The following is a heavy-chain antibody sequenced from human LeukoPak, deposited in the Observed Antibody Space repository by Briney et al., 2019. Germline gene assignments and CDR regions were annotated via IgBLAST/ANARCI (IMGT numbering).Heavy chain of an antibody. J-gene: IGHJ6*03. Sequence: PGRSLRLSCAASGFSLSSQSMNWVRQAPGKGLEWVSSISSSGSLTYYADSVKGRFTISRDNAKNSLYLQMNSLRAEDTAVYYCARVFYELLSTGHMDVWGKGTTVTVSS. CDR1: GFSLSSQS. CDR2: ISSSGSLT. CDR3: ARVFYELLSTGHMDV. D-gene: IGHD2-2*01. V-gene: IGHV3-21*04.